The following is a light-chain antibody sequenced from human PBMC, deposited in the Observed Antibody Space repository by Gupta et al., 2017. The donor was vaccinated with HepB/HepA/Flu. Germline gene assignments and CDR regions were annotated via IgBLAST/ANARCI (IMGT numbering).Light chain of an antibody. CDR3: QVLDTGADQVV. CDR1: SIGSKS. V-gene: IGLV3-21*04. J-gene: IGLJ3*02. Sequence: SCVLTHPPSVAVAPGTTARLSGEGASIGSKSVHWYQQKPGQAPVLVIYYGGDRPTGIPERFSGSKSGNTATLTMSGVEAGDEADFYCQVLDTGADQVVFGGGNRLTVL. CDR2: YGG.